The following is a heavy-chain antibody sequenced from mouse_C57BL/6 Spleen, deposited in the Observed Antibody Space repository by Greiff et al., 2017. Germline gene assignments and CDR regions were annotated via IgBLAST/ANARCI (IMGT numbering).Heavy chain of an antibody. CDR2: ISSGGSYT. CDR3: ASYYYGSSCGFAY. V-gene: IGHV5-6*02. CDR1: GFTFSSYG. J-gene: IGHJ3*01. D-gene: IGHD1-1*01. Sequence: EVKLVESGGDLVKPGGSLKLSCAASGFTFSSYGMSWVRQTPDKRLEWVATISSGGSYTYYPDSVKGRFTISRDNAKNTLYLQMSSLKSEDTAMYYCASYYYGSSCGFAYWGQGTLVTVSA.